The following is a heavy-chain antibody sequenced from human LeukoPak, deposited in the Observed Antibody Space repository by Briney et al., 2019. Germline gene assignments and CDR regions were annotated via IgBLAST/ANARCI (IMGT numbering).Heavy chain of an antibody. CDR2: FSPCGGGT. D-gene: IGHD1-26*01. J-gene: IGHJ4*02. Sequence: GGSLRLSCAASGFTFSNCAMSWVRQAPGKGLEWVSAFSPCGGGTYYADSVKGRFTISRDNSKNTLYLQMNSLRAEDTAVYYCARALRIYYYFDYWGQGTLVTVSS. CDR3: ARALRIYYYFDY. V-gene: IGHV3-23*01. CDR1: GFTFSNCA.